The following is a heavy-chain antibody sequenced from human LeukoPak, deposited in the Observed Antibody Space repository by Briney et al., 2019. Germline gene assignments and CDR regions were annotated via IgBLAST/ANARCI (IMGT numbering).Heavy chain of an antibody. J-gene: IGHJ4*02. CDR1: GDSINDHY. CDR3: ARMGKSGYVGY. CDR2: IYSSVST. V-gene: IGHV4-4*09. D-gene: IGHD5-12*01. Sequence: KPSETLSLTCTVSGDSINDHYWSWIRQPPGEGLEWIAYIYSSVSTNYNPSLKSRVTISIDTSRSQFSLQLTSVTAADTAVYYCARMGKSGYVGYWGQGTLVTVSS.